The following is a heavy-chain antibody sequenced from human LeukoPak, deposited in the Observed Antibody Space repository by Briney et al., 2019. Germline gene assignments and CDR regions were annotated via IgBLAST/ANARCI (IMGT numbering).Heavy chain of an antibody. CDR1: GFTFSSYG. Sequence: AGGSLRLSCAASGFTFSSYGMHWVRQAPGKGLEWVSAISGGGGSTFYADSVKGRFTISRDNSKNTLYLQMNSLRAEDTAVYYCASQFPDIVVVVTAPPDFDFWGQGTLVTVSS. J-gene: IGHJ4*02. CDR3: ASQFPDIVVVVTAPPDFDF. CDR2: ISGGGGST. D-gene: IGHD2-15*01. V-gene: IGHV3-23*01.